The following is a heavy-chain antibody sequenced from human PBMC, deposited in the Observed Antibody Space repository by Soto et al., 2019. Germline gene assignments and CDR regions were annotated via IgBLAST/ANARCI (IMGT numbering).Heavy chain of an antibody. CDR3: AKGAQDYSEPPLYYPYYFHY. V-gene: IGHV3-15*01. J-gene: IGHJ4*02. Sequence: GCLIPSCSVSGFTFSNAWMSWVRLAPGKGLEWVGRIRSVTDCVTTDFAAPVRGRFTISRDDSKNTLFLQMSSLTTEDTAVYYCAKGAQDYSEPPLYYPYYFHYWGRGTLVTVYS. CDR1: GFTFSNAW. D-gene: IGHD3-22*01. CDR2: IRSVTDCVTT.